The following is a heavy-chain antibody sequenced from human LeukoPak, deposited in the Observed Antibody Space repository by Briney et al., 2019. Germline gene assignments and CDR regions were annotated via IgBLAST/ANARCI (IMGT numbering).Heavy chain of an antibody. J-gene: IGHJ4*02. V-gene: IGHV4-59*01. CDR2: IYYSGST. CDR1: GGSISSYY. D-gene: IGHD3-3*01. CDR3: ARVLRFLEWNGGFDY. Sequence: SETLSLTCTVSGGSISSYYWSWIRQPPGKGLEWIGYIYYSGSTNYNPPLKSRVTISVDTSKNQFSLKLSSVTAADTAVYYCARVLRFLEWNGGFDYWGQGTLVTVSS.